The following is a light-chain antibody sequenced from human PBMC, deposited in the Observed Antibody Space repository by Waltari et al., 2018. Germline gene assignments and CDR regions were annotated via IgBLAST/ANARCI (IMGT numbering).Light chain of an antibody. CDR3: HQYFSSPFT. V-gene: IGKV4-1*01. J-gene: IGKJ2*01. Sequence: DIVMTQSPASLAVSLGERAIIKCKSSQSLFSSANNKNFLAWYQQRAGQPPKLLLYWASTRESGVPDRFSATVSGTDFSLTINNLQAEDVAVYVCHQYFSSPFTFGQGTKLEIK. CDR1: QSLFSSANNKNF. CDR2: WAS.